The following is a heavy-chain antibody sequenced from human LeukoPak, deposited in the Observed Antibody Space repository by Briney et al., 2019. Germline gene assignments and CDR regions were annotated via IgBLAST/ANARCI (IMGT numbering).Heavy chain of an antibody. D-gene: IGHD6-19*01. CDR1: GGSISSYY. J-gene: IGHJ4*02. V-gene: IGHV4-59*01. Sequence: SETLSLTCTVSGGSISSYYWSWIRQPPGKGLEWIGYIYYSGSTSYNPSLKSRVTISVDTSKNQFSLKLSSVTAADTAVYYCARGQWLLYYFDYWGQGTLVTVSS. CDR3: ARGQWLLYYFDY. CDR2: IYYSGST.